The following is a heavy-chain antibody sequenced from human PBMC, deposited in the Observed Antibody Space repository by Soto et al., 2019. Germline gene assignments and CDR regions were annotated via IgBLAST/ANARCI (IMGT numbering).Heavy chain of an antibody. D-gene: IGHD6-13*01. V-gene: IGHV3-21*01. CDR1: GFTFRSFT. Sequence: LRLSCAASGFTFRSFTMNWVRKAPGKGLEWVSTISSNSAYIYYTDALRGRFTISRDNAKNSLHLQMNSLRAEDTAVYYCTRDASRDSSARGWFDPWGPGTLVTVSS. CDR2: ISSNSAYI. CDR3: TRDASRDSSARGWFDP. J-gene: IGHJ5*02.